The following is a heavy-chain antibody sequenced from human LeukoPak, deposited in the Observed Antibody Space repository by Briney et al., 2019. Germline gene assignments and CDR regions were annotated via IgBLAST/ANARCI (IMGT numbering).Heavy chain of an antibody. CDR2: IYYSGST. V-gene: IGHV4-59*01. CDR1: GGSISSYY. Sequence: SETLSLTCTVSGGSISSYYWSWIRQPPGKGLEWIGYIYYSGSTNYNPSLKSRVTISVDTSKNQFSLKLSSVTAADTAAYYCARGPSRYYYGMDVWGQGTTVTVSS. J-gene: IGHJ6*02. CDR3: ARGPSRYYYGMDV.